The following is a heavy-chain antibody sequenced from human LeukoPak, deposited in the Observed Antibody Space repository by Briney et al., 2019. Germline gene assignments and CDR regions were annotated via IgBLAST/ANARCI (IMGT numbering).Heavy chain of an antibody. Sequence: VGDLRLSCVASGFTFSSYSMNWVRQAPGKGLEWVSYLSGSSGTIYYADSVRGRFTISRDNAKNSLYLQMNSLRAEDTAVYYCARRSEFGVLYYMDIWGKGTTVTVSS. CDR1: GFTFSSYS. J-gene: IGHJ6*03. V-gene: IGHV3-48*01. CDR3: ARRSEFGVLYYMDI. CDR2: LSGSSGTI. D-gene: IGHD3-16*01.